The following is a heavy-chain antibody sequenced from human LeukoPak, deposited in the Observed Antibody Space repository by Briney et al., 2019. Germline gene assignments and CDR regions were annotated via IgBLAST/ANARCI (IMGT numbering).Heavy chain of an antibody. D-gene: IGHD6-13*01. Sequence: PSETLSLTCTVSGGSISSGSYYWGWIRQPPGKGLEWIGSIYYSGSTYYNPSLKSRVTISVDTSKNQFSLKLSSVTAADTAVYYCARTIAAAGKAEFDYWGQGTLVTVSS. CDR3: ARTIAAAGKAEFDY. J-gene: IGHJ4*02. CDR2: IYYSGST. CDR1: GGSISSGSYY. V-gene: IGHV4-39*01.